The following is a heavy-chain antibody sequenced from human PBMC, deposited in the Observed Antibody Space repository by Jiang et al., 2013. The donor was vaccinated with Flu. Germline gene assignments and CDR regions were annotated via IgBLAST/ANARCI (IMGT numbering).Heavy chain of an antibody. CDR3: AREEGFGELPWFDP. D-gene: IGHD3-10*01. J-gene: IGHJ5*02. Sequence: TYYRSKWYNDYAVSVKSRITINPDTSKNQFSLQLNSVTPEDTAVYYCAREEGFGELPWFDPWGQGTLVTVSS. CDR2: TYYRSKWYN. V-gene: IGHV6-1*01.